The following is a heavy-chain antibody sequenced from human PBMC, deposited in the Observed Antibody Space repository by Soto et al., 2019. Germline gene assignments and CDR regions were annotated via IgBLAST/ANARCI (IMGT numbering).Heavy chain of an antibody. J-gene: IGHJ6*02. CDR3: AGDSTVTTRTSLSGMDV. D-gene: IGHD4-17*01. CDR1: GGSISSGGYY. Sequence: SETLSLTCTVSGGSISSGGYYRSWIRQHPGKGLEWIGYIYYSGSTYYNPSLKSRVTISVDTSKNQFSLKLSSVTAADTAVYYCAGDSTVTTRTSLSGMDVWGQGTTVTVSS. CDR2: IYYSGST. V-gene: IGHV4-31*02.